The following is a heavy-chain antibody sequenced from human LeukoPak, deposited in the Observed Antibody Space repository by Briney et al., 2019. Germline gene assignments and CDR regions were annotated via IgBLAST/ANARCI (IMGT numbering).Heavy chain of an antibody. D-gene: IGHD3-22*01. CDR3: ARDDYYDSSGLAY. Sequence: GGSLRLSCVASGLTVSRHYMTWVRQAPGKGLEWLSVISTGGSTNYADSVKGRFTISRDNSKNILYLQMNSLRAEDTAVYYCARDDYYDSSGLAYWGQGPLVTVSS. V-gene: IGHV3-53*01. CDR1: GLTVSRHY. J-gene: IGHJ4*02. CDR2: ISTGGST.